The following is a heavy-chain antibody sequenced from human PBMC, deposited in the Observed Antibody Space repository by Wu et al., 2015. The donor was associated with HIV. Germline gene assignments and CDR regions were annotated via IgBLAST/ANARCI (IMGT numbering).Heavy chain of an antibody. CDR3: ARGKALSRWLVWAWYFDL. V-gene: IGHV1-8*03. J-gene: IGHJ2*01. Sequence: QVQLVQSGAEVKKPGASVKVSCKASGYTFTSYDINWVRQATGQGLEWMGWMNPNSGNTGYAQKFQGRVTITRNTSISTAYMELSSLRSEDTAVYYCARGKALSRWLVWAWYFDLWGRGTWSLSPQ. D-gene: IGHD6-19*01. CDR2: MNPNSGNT. CDR1: GYTFTSYD.